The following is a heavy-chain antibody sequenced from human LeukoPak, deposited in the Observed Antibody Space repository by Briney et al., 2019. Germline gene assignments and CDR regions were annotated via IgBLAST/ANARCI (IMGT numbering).Heavy chain of an antibody. CDR2: IIPIFGTA. J-gene: IGHJ4*02. V-gene: IGHV1-69*01. CDR3: AGGAGCSSTSCYVLWGEYFDY. D-gene: IGHD2-2*01. Sequence: ASVKVSCKASGGTFSSYAISWVRQAPGQGLEWMGGIIPIFGTANYAQKFQGRVTITADESTSTAYMELSSLRSEDTAVYYCAGGAGCSSTSCYVLWGEYFDYWGQGTLVTVSS. CDR1: GGTFSSYA.